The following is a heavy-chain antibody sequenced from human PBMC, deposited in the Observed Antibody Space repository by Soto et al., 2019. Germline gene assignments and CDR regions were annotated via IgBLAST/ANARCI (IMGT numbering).Heavy chain of an antibody. Sequence: ASVKVSCKASGDTFTSYYMHWVRQAPGQGLEWMGIINPSGGSTSYAQKFQGRVTMTRDTSTSTVYMELSSLRYEDTGVYYCAREEGDIVVVVAATIKYNWFDPWGQGTLVTVSS. CDR1: GDTFTSYY. V-gene: IGHV1-46*03. CDR2: INPSGGST. D-gene: IGHD2-15*01. CDR3: AREEGDIVVVVAATIKYNWFDP. J-gene: IGHJ5*02.